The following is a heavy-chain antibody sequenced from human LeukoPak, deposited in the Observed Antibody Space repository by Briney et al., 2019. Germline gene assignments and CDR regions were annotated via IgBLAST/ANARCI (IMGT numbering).Heavy chain of an antibody. Sequence: GGSLRLSCAVSGFTFSSYAMHWVRQAPGKGLEWVAVISYDGSNKYYADSVKGRFTTSRDNSKNTLYLQMNSLRAEDTAVYYCARDLSRIAAAGPYYYYYGMDVWGQGTTVTVSS. CDR3: ARDLSRIAAAGPYYYYYGMDV. J-gene: IGHJ6*02. CDR1: GFTFSSYA. CDR2: ISYDGSNK. D-gene: IGHD6-13*01. V-gene: IGHV3-30*04.